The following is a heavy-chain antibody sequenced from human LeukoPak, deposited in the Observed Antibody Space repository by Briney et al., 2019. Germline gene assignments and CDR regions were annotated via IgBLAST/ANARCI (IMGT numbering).Heavy chain of an antibody. CDR2: ISTSSSYT. CDR3: ARTSSSVLDY. J-gene: IGHJ4*02. CDR1: GFTFSNYY. V-gene: IGHV3-11*06. Sequence: GGSLRLSCAASGFTFSNYYMSWIRQAPGKGLEWVSYISTSSSYTNYADSVKSRFTISRDNAKNSLYLQMNSLRAEDTAVYYCARTSSSVLDYWGQGTLVTVSS. D-gene: IGHD5/OR15-5a*01.